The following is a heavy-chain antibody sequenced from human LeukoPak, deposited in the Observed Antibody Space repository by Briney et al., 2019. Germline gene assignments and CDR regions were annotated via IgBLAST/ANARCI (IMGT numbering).Heavy chain of an antibody. CDR3: ARLGYSTGWYNS. CDR1: GGSMNSTSYY. Sequence: PSETLSLTCTVSGGSMNSTSYYGGWIRQPPGKGPDWIANIYYSGTTYYNPSLKSRVTISVYMSKNQFSLILRSVTAADTAVYYCARLGYSTGWYNSWGQGTLVTVSS. D-gene: IGHD6-25*01. V-gene: IGHV4-39*01. CDR2: IYYSGTT. J-gene: IGHJ5*01.